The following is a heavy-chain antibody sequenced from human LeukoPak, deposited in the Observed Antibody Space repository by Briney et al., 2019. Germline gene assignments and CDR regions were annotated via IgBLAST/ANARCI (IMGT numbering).Heavy chain of an antibody. CDR3: ARCGGWGSGSSYYYYMDV. V-gene: IGHV4-61*02. D-gene: IGHD3-10*01. J-gene: IGHJ6*03. CDR1: GGSISSGSYY. CDR2: IYTSGST. Sequence: PSQTLSLTCTVSGGSISSGSYYWSWIRQPAGKGLEWIGRIYTSGSTNYNPSLKSRVTISVDTSKNQFSLKLSSVTAADTAVYYCARCGGWGSGSSYYYYMDVRGKGTTVTVSS.